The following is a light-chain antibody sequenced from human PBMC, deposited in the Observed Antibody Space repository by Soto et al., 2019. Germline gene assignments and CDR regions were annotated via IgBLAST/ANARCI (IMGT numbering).Light chain of an antibody. CDR2: EVS. CDR1: SSDVGSYNR. CDR3: SSYTSSSTYV. J-gene: IGLJ1*01. V-gene: IGLV2-18*02. Sequence: QSALTQPPSVSGSPGQSVTISCTGTSSDVGSYNRVSWYQQSPGTAPKLMIYEVSNRPSGVPDRFSGSKSGNTASLTISGIQAEDEADYYCSSYTSSSTYVFGTGTKVTVL.